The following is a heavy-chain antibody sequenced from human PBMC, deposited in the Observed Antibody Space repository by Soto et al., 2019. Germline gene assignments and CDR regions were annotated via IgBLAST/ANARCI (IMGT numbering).Heavy chain of an antibody. Sequence: QVQLVESGGGVVQPGRSLRLSCAASGFTFSSYAMHWVRQAPGKGLEWVAVISYDGSNKYYADSVKGRFTISRDNSKNTLSLQMNSLRAEDTAVYYCARAGDIVVVTAMDSGAFDIWGQGTMVTVSS. CDR2: ISYDGSNK. J-gene: IGHJ3*02. CDR1: GFTFSSYA. V-gene: IGHV3-30-3*01. D-gene: IGHD2-21*02. CDR3: ARAGDIVVVTAMDSGAFDI.